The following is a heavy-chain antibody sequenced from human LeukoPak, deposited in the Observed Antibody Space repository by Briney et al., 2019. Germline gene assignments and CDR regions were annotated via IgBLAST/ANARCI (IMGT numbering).Heavy chain of an antibody. J-gene: IGHJ6*03. D-gene: IGHD3-10*01. CDR3: ASVRRGFGESSKYYSYYYMDV. CDR2: IYYSGST. V-gene: IGHV4-39*01. CDR1: GATISSSSYH. Sequence: NPSETLSLTCIVSGATISSSSYHWGWIRQPPGKGLEWIGNIYYSGSTYNNPSLKSRVTISVDTSKNHFSLNLSSVTAADTAVYYCASVRRGFGESSKYYSYYYMDVWGNGTTVTISS.